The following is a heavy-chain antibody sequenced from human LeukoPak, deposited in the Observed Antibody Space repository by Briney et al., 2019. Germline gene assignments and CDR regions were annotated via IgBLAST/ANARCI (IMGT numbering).Heavy chain of an antibody. CDR1: GFTLSKYA. Sequence: PGGSLTLSCAASGFTLSKYAMNWVRQAPGKGLECVSTISGSGSDTYYADSVKGRFIISRDSSKNTLYLQMNSLRAEDTAIYYCAKGREAYSGSYTPFDSWGQGALVTVSS. J-gene: IGHJ4*02. V-gene: IGHV3-23*01. D-gene: IGHD1-26*01. CDR2: ISGSGSDT. CDR3: AKGREAYSGSYTPFDS.